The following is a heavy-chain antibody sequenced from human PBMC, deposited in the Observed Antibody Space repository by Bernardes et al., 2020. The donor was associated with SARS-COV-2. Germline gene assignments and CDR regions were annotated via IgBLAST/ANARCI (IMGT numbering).Heavy chain of an antibody. J-gene: IGHJ1*01. D-gene: IGHD6-19*01. V-gene: IGHV1-2*02. Sequence: ASVKASCKASGYTFTGYYMHWVRHAPEQGLEWMGWINPNSGGTNYAQKFQGRVTMTRDTSISTAYMELSRLRSDDTAVYYCARDLSLSIAVYFQHWGQGTLVTVSS. CDR1: GYTFTGYY. CDR2: INPNSGGT. CDR3: ARDLSLSIAVYFQH.